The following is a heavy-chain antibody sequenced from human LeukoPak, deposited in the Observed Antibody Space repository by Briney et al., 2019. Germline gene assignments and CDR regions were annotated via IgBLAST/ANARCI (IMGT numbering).Heavy chain of an antibody. D-gene: IGHD3-22*01. CDR2: IIPIFGTA. J-gene: IGHJ4*02. Sequence: GASVKVSCKASGGTFSSYGISWVRQAPGQGLEWMGGIIPIFGTANYAQKFQGRVTITADESTSTAYMELSSLRSEDTAVYYCARDRRHYYDSSGYRFDYWGQGTLVTVSS. V-gene: IGHV1-69*13. CDR3: ARDRRHYYDSSGYRFDY. CDR1: GGTFSSYG.